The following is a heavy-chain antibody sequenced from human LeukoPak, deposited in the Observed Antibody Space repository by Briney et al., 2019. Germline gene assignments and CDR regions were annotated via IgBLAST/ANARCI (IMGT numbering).Heavy chain of an antibody. D-gene: IGHD3/OR15-3a*01. V-gene: IGHV3-48*03. CDR3: ARPTWTNYMDV. J-gene: IGHJ6*03. CDR2: ISRSGSTI. CDR1: GFTLSSSE. Sequence: GGSLRLSCAASGFTLSSSEMNWVRQAPGKGLEWVSYISRSGSTIFYADSVKGRFTISRDNAKNSVSLQMNSLRAEDTAVYFCARPTWTNYMDVWGKGTAVTISS.